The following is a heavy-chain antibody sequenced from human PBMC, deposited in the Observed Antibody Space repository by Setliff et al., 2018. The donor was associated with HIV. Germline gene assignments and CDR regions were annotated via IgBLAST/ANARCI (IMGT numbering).Heavy chain of an antibody. V-gene: IGHV3-21*01. J-gene: IGHJ4*02. CDR2: SSSRNGYI. CDR3: ASVGELSSHFDY. Sequence: GGSLRLSCAASGFTFSNDWMSWVRQAPGKVLEWVSSSSSRNGYIYYADSVEGRFTIARDNAKNSLYLQMNSLRAEDTAVYYCASVGELSSHFDYWGQGTLVTVSS. D-gene: IGHD3-16*02. CDR1: GFTFSNDW.